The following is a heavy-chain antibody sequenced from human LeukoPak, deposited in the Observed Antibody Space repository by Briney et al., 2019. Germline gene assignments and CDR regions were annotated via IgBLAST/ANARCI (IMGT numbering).Heavy chain of an antibody. Sequence: SETLSLTCTVSGGSVSSGSYYWSWIRQPPGKGLEWIGYIYYSGSTNYNPSLKSRVTISVDKSKDQFSLELTSVTAADTAVYYCARGLGTAAGTNSWGQGTLVTVSS. CDR3: ARGLGTAAGTNS. D-gene: IGHD6-13*01. CDR1: GGSVSSGSYY. J-gene: IGHJ5*02. CDR2: IYYSGST. V-gene: IGHV4-61*01.